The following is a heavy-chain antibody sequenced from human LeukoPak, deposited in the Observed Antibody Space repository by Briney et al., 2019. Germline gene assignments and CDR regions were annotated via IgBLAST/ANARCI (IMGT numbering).Heavy chain of an antibody. V-gene: IGHV1-46*01. CDR3: ARDQAFGYSGHFPPGSSSGASYYFDY. CDR1: GYTFTSYY. D-gene: IGHD5-12*01. J-gene: IGHJ4*02. Sequence: ASVKVSCKASGYTFTSYYMHWVRQAPGQGLEWMGIINPSGGSTSYAQKFQGRVTMTRDTSTSTVYMELSSLRSEDTAVYYCARDQAFGYSGHFPPGSSSGASYYFDYWGQGTLVTVSS. CDR2: INPSGGST.